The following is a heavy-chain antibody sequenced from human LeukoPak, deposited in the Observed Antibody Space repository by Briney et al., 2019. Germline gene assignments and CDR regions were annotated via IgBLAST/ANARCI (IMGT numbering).Heavy chain of an antibody. D-gene: IGHD6-19*01. Sequence: GGSLRLSCAASGFTFSNYAMTWVRQAPGKGLEWEAVISYDGSNKYYADSVKGRFTISRDNSKNTLYLQMNSLRAEDTAVYYCAREVTVADFDYWGQGTLVTVSS. CDR3: AREVTVADFDY. CDR1: GFTFSNYA. J-gene: IGHJ4*02. V-gene: IGHV3-30*04. CDR2: ISYDGSNK.